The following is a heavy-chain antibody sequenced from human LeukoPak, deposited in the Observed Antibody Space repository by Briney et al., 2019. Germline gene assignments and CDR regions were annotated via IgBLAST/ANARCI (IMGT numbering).Heavy chain of an antibody. Sequence: SQTLSLTCAISGDSVSSNSAAWNWIRQSPSRGLEWLGRTYYRSKWYNAYAVSVKSRITINPDTSKNQFTLQPHSLTPEATAVYYCARTGTAAGLRNPYFDYWGQGTLVTVSS. CDR3: ARTGTAAGLRNPYFDY. V-gene: IGHV6-1*01. CDR2: TYYRSKWYN. J-gene: IGHJ4*02. CDR1: GDSVSSNSAA. D-gene: IGHD6-13*01.